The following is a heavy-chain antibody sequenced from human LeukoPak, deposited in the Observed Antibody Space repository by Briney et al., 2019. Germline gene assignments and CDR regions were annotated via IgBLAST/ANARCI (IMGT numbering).Heavy chain of an antibody. CDR1: GGSISSYY. CDR2: IYDSGST. J-gene: IGHJ4*02. V-gene: IGHV4-59*01. D-gene: IGHD3-22*01. Sequence: SETLSLTCTASGGSISSYYWSWIRQPPGKGLEWIGNIYDSGSTNYNPSLKSRVTISVDTSKNQCSLKLSSVTAADTAVYYCARQSISGSSLSYFDYWGQGILVNVSS. CDR3: ARQSISGSSLSYFDY.